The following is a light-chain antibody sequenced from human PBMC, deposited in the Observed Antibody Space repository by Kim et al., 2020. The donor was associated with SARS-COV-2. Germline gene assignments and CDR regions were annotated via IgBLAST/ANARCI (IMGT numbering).Light chain of an antibody. V-gene: IGLV3-1*01. CDR2: QDA. J-gene: IGLJ2*01. CDR1: KLGDKY. Sequence: SYELTQPPSLSVSPGQTAIITCSGDKLGDKYAFWYQQKPGPSPMVVIYQDAKRPSGIPERFSGSSSGNTATLTISGTQPMDEADYYCQTWDSSTAIFGGGTQLTVL. CDR3: QTWDSSTAI.